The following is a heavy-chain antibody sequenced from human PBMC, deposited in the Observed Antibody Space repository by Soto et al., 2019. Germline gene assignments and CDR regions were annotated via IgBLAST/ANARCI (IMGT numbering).Heavy chain of an antibody. CDR3: ARCYCSGGSCYSCWHFDL. Sequence: QVQLVQSGSEVKKPGASVKVSCKASGYTFTNYGMSWVRQAPGQGLEWMGWISAYNGNTNHAQNFQGRVTMTTDTSPKTAYMELRRLRSDDTAVYYCARCYCSGGSCYSCWHFDLWGRGALVTVSS. CDR1: GYTFTNYG. D-gene: IGHD2-15*01. J-gene: IGHJ2*01. CDR2: ISAYNGNT. V-gene: IGHV1-18*01.